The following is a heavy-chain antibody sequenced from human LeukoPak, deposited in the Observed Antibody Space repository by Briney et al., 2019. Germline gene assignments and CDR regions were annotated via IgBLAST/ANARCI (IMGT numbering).Heavy chain of an antibody. D-gene: IGHD3-22*01. CDR2: ISAYNGNT. CDR1: GYTFTSYG. V-gene: IGHV1-18*01. CDR3: ARAPTYYYDSSGHSDY. J-gene: IGHJ4*02. Sequence: ASVKVSCKASGYTFTSYGISWVRQAPGQGLEWMGWISAYNGNTNYAQKLQGRVTMTTDTYTSTAYMELRSLRSDDTAVYYCARAPTYYYDSSGHSDYWGQGTLVTVSS.